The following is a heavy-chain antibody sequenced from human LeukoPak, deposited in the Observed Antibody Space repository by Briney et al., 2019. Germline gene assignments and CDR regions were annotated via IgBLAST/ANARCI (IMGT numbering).Heavy chain of an antibody. CDR1: GGSFSGYY. V-gene: IGHV4-34*01. CDR2: INHSGST. D-gene: IGHD3-10*01. J-gene: IGHJ4*02. CDR3: ARGLWYQDY. Sequence: PSETLSLTCAVYGGSFSGYYWSWIRQPPGKGLEWNGEINHSGSTNYNPSLKSRVTISVDTSKNQFSLKLSSVTAADTAVYYCARGLWYQDYWGQGTLVTVSS.